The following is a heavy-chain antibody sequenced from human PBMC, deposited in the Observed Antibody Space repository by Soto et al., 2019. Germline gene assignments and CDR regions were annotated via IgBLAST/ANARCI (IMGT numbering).Heavy chain of an antibody. CDR1: GFTFSSYG. CDR2: ISYDGSNK. CDR3: AKDAGSRTGIQLWLREDYFDY. D-gene: IGHD5-18*01. J-gene: IGHJ4*02. Sequence: QVQLVESGGGVVQPGRSLRLSCAASGFTFSSYGMHWVRQAPGKGLEWVAVISYDGSNKYYADSVKGRFTISRDNSKNTLYLQMNSLRAEDTAVYYCAKDAGSRTGIQLWLREDYFDYWGQGTLVTVSS. V-gene: IGHV3-30*18.